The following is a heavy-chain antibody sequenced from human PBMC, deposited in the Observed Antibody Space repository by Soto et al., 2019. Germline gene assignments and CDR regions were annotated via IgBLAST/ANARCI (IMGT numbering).Heavy chain of an antibody. CDR1: EYTFTRYG. D-gene: IGHD3-16*01. CDR2: INTYNGNT. CDR3: AMVDVYVTPSPQDV. V-gene: IGHV1-18*01. J-gene: IGHJ6*02. Sequence: QVQLVQSGAEVKNPGASVKVSCKASEYTFTRYGIGWARQASGQGLEWMGWINTYNGNTNYAQNVQGRVTLTTDTSTSSAYMELRSLRSNDTAIYYCAMVDVYVTPSPQDVWGQGTTVIVSS.